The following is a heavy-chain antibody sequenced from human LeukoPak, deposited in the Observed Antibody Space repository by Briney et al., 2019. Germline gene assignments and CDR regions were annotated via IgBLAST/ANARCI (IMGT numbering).Heavy chain of an antibody. CDR3: AREGIAAFSDY. V-gene: IGHV3-74*01. CDR1: GFTFSSYW. D-gene: IGHD6-13*01. CDR2: INSDGSST. J-gene: IGHJ4*02. Sequence: PGGALRLSCAASGFTFSSYWMHWVRQAPGKGLVWVSRINSDGSSTSYADSVKGRFTISRDNAKNTLYLQMNSLRAEDTAVYYCAREGIAAFSDYWGQGTLVTVSS.